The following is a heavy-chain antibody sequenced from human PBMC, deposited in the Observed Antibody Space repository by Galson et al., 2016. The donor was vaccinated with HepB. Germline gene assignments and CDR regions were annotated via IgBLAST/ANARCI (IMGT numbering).Heavy chain of an antibody. J-gene: IGHJ5*02. V-gene: IGHV4-59*02. D-gene: IGHD3-3*02. Sequence: SETLSLTCTVSGASVSDYFWSWIRQPPGEGLEWIGYTSYIRSANYNPSLKSRITISVDTSKNQISLRLNSVTATDTAVYYCARHFAGWFAPWGQGTLVTVSS. CDR2: TSYIRSA. CDR1: GASVSDYF. CDR3: ARHFAGWFAP.